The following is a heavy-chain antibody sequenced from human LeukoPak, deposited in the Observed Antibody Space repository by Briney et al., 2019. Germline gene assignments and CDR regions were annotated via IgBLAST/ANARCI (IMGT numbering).Heavy chain of an antibody. J-gene: IGHJ4*02. Sequence: SETLSLTCTVSGGSISSYYWSWIRQPPGKGLEWIGYIYYSGSTNYNPSLKSRVTISVDTSKNQFSLKLSSATAADTAVYYCARQRLAAAGSSHFDYWGQGTLVTVSS. CDR3: ARQRLAAAGSSHFDY. V-gene: IGHV4-59*08. CDR1: GGSISSYY. D-gene: IGHD6-13*01. CDR2: IYYSGST.